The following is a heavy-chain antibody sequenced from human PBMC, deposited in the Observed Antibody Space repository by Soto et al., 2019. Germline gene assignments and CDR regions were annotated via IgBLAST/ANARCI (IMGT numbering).Heavy chain of an antibody. CDR3: ARGQLLHYQYGLDV. V-gene: IGHV4-59*07. Sequence: QVQLQESGPALVRPSDSLSLMCSVSGVPITTFYWCWIRQAPGKGLEYIGYIYYGGSTHYNPALKSRATISVDTAKNEFSLKLRSVTAADTAAYYCARGQLLHYQYGLDVWGQGTTVIV. J-gene: IGHJ6*02. CDR1: GVPITTFY. CDR2: IYYGGST. D-gene: IGHD3-10*01.